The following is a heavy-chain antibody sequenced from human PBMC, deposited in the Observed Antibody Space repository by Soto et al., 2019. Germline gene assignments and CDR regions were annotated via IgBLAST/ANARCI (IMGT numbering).Heavy chain of an antibody. J-gene: IGHJ4*02. V-gene: IGHV3-21*01. Sequence: PGGSLRLSCSASGFTFSSYSMNCVRQAPGKGLEWVSSISSSSSYIYYADSVKGRFTISRDNAKNSLYLQMNSLRAEDTAVYYCARDTPPYYYDSSGYLTYWGQGTLVTVSS. D-gene: IGHD3-22*01. CDR3: ARDTPPYYYDSSGYLTY. CDR1: GFTFSSYS. CDR2: ISSSSSYI.